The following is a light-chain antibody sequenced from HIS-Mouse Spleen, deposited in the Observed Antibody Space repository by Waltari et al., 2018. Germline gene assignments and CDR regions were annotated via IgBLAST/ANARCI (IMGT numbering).Light chain of an antibody. CDR2: SNN. CDR1: SSNIGSNT. V-gene: IGLV1-44*01. CDR3: AAWDDSLNGWV. J-gene: IGLJ3*02. Sequence: QSVLTQPPSASGTPGQRVTISCSVSSSNIGSNTVNWYQQLPGTAPNLPIYSNNQRPSGVPDRFSGSKSGTSASLAISGLQSEDEADYYCAAWDDSLNGWVFGGGTKLTVL.